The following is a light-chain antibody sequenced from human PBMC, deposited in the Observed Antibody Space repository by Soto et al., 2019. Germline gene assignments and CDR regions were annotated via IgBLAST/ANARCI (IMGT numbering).Light chain of an antibody. CDR2: GAS. Sequence: VLTQSPVILSLSPGERATLSCRASQSVSSSYLAWYQQKPGQAPRLLIYGASKRATGIPDRFSGSGSGTDFSLTITRLEPEDFAVYYCQQYGSSLSITFGQGTRLEIK. J-gene: IGKJ5*01. CDR1: QSVSSSY. V-gene: IGKV3-20*01. CDR3: QQYGSSLSIT.